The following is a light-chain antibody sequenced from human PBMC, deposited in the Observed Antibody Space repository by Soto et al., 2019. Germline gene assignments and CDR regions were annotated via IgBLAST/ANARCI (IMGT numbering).Light chain of an antibody. CDR1: QSISSW. Sequence: DIQMTQSPSTLSASVGDRVTITCRASQSISSWLAWYQQKPGKAPKLLIYDASSLESGVPSRFSGSGSGTEFTLTISSLQPDVFATYYCQQYNSYSPITFGQGTRLEIK. V-gene: IGKV1-5*01. CDR2: DAS. CDR3: QQYNSYSPIT. J-gene: IGKJ5*01.